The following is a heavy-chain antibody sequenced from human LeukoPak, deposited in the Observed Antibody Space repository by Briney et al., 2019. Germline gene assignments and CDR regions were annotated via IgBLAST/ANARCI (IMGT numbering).Heavy chain of an antibody. CDR1: GFTFSSYA. D-gene: IGHD6-13*01. Sequence: GGSLRLSCAASGFTFSSYAMSWVRQAPGKGLEWVSAISGSGGSTYYADSVKGRFTISRDNSKNSLHLQMNSLRAEDTAVYYCAKVGAAATPYYYYGMDVWGHGTTVTVSS. V-gene: IGHV3-23*01. CDR2: ISGSGGST. CDR3: AKVGAAATPYYYYGMDV. J-gene: IGHJ6*02.